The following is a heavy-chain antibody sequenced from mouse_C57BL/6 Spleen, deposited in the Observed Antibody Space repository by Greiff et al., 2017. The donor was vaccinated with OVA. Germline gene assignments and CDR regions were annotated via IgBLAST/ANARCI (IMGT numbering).Heavy chain of an antibody. Sequence: QVQLKQPGTELVKPGASVKLSCKASGYTFTSYWMHWVKQRPGQGLEWIGNINPSNGGTNYNEKFKSKATLTVDKSSSTSYMQLCSLTSEDSAVYYCARDSSGYDAMDYWGQGTSVTVSS. CDR3: ARDSSGYDAMDY. V-gene: IGHV1-53*01. J-gene: IGHJ4*01. CDR2: INPSNGGT. CDR1: GYTFTSYW. D-gene: IGHD3-2*02.